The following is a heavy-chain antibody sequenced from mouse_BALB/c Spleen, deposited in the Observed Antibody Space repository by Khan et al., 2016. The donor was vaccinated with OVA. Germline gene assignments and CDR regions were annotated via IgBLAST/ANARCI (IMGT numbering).Heavy chain of an antibody. Sequence: VRLQQSGPELVRPGASVKISCKASGYSFTGYFMNWVMQSHGKSLEWIGRINPHIGETFYNQRFTDKATLTVDESSSTAHLELRSLASEDSAVYYCTRIYRSDFDYWGQGTTLTVSS. CDR2: INPHIGET. D-gene: IGHD1-1*01. V-gene: IGHV1-20*02. J-gene: IGHJ2*01. CDR3: TRIYRSDFDY. CDR1: GYSFTGYF.